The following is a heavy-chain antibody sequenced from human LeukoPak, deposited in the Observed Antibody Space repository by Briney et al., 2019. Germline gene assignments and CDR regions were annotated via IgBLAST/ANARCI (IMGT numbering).Heavy chain of an antibody. D-gene: IGHD3-22*01. CDR3: AREGAVEGSGYYYYDY. CDR1: GYTFTSYA. V-gene: IGHV1-3*03. CDR2: IDAGNGNT. Sequence: VASVKVSCKASGYTFTSYAMHWVRQAPGQRLEWMGWIDAGNGNTKYSQEFQGRVTITRDTSASTAHMELSSLRSEDMAVYYCAREGAVEGSGYYYYDYWGQGTLVTVSS. J-gene: IGHJ4*02.